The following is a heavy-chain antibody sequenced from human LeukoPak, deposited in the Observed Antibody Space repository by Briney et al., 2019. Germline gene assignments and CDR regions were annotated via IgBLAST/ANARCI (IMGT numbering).Heavy chain of an antibody. CDR3: AREGSGSYYQFDY. V-gene: IGHV4-59*01. CDR1: GGSISSYY. D-gene: IGHD3-10*01. J-gene: IGHJ4*02. CDR2: IYYSGST. Sequence: SGTLSLTCTVSGGSISSYYWSWIRQPPGKGLEWIGYIYYSGSTNYNPSLKSRVTISVDTSKNQFSLKLSSVTAADTAVYYCAREGSGSYYQFDYWGQGTLVTVSS.